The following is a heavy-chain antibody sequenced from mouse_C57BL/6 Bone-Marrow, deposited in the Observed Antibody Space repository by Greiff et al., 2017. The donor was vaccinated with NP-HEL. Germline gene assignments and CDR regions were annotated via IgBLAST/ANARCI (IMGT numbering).Heavy chain of an antibody. Sequence: QVQLQQPGAELVRPGSSVKLSCKASGYTFTSYWMDWVKQRPGQGLEWIGNIYPSDSETHYNQKFKDKATLTVDKSSSTAYMQLSSLTSEDSAVYYCAWGNFFDYGGQGTTLTVSS. CDR2: IYPSDSET. V-gene: IGHV1-61*01. J-gene: IGHJ2*01. CDR1: GYTFTSYW. CDR3: AWGNFFDY.